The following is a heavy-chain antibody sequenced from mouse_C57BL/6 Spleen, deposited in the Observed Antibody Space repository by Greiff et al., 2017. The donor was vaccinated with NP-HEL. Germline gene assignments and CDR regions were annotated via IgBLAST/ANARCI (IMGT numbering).Heavy chain of an antibody. CDR3: ARKPNYYVSSYWYFDV. J-gene: IGHJ1*03. V-gene: IGHV1-69*01. D-gene: IGHD1-1*01. CDR1: GYTFTSYW. CDR2: IDPSDSYT. Sequence: QVQLQQPGAELVMPGASVKLSCKASGYTFTSYWMHWVKQRPGQGLEWIGEIDPSDSYTKYNQKFKGKSTLTVDKSSSTAYMQLSSLTSEDSAVYYCARKPNYYVSSYWYFDVWGTGTTVTVSS.